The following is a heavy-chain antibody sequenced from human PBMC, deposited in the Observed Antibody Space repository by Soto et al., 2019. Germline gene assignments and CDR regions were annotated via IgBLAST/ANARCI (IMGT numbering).Heavy chain of an antibody. D-gene: IGHD3-9*01. CDR2: IYHSGST. CDR3: ARGSYYDILTGYPPGLFDY. V-gene: IGHV4-4*02. J-gene: IGHJ4*02. Sequence: PSETLSLTCAVSGGSISSSNWWSWVRQPPGKGLEWIGEIYHSGSTNYNPSLKSRVTISVDKSKNQFSLKLSSVTAADTAVYYCARGSYYDILTGYPPGLFDYWGQGTLVTVSS. CDR1: GGSISSSNW.